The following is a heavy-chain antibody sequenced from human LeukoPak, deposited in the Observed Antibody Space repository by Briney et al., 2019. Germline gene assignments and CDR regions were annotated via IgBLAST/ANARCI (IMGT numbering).Heavy chain of an antibody. CDR2: ISSSSSYI. Sequence: GGSLRLSCAASGFTFSSYSMNWVRQAPGKGLEWVSSISSSSSYIYYADSVKDRFTISRDNAKNSLYLQMNSLRAEDTAVYYCARGLQLLWFGEIGYWGQGTLVTVSS. V-gene: IGHV3-21*01. CDR1: GFTFSSYS. J-gene: IGHJ4*02. CDR3: ARGLQLLWFGEIGY. D-gene: IGHD3-10*01.